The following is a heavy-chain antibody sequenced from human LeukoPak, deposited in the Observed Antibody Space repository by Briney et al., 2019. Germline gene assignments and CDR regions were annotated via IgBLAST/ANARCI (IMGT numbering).Heavy chain of an antibody. CDR2: ISYDGSNK. V-gene: IGHV3-30-3*01. CDR1: GFTFSSYA. J-gene: IGHJ6*02. CDR3: ARDGDYLPLGGMDV. D-gene: IGHD4-17*01. Sequence: GGSLRLSCAASGFTFSSYAMPWVRQAPGKGLEWVAVISYDGSNKYYADSVQGRFTISRDNAKNTLYLQTNSLRAEDTAVYYCARDGDYLPLGGMDVWGQGTTVTVSS.